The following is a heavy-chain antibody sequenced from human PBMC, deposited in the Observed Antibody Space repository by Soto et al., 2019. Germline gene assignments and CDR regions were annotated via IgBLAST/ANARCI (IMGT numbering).Heavy chain of an antibody. CDR1: GFTFTKYG. CDR3: ARAGSGSYFVY. D-gene: IGHD1-26*01. V-gene: IGHV3-23*01. J-gene: IGHJ4*02. Sequence: GGSLRLSCAASGFTFTKYGMTWVRQAPGKGLEWVSSISGSGVATHYGDYVRGRFTISRDISKNTVYLQMKSLRAEDTAVYYCARAGSGSYFVYWGQGALVTVSS. CDR2: ISGSGVAT.